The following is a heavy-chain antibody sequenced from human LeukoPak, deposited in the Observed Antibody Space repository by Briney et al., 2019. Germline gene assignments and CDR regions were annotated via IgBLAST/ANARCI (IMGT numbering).Heavy chain of an antibody. CDR1: GFTFSDYV. CDR3: AKVTYGSGTYGAFDY. J-gene: IGHJ4*02. D-gene: IGHD3-10*01. CDR2: ISGSGGST. V-gene: IGHV3-23*01. Sequence: EPGGSLGLSCAASGFTFSDYVMSWVRQAPGKGLEWVSVISGSGGSTYYADSVKGRFTISRDNSKNTLYLQMNSLRAEDTAVYYCAKVTYGSGTYGAFDYWGQGTLVTVSS.